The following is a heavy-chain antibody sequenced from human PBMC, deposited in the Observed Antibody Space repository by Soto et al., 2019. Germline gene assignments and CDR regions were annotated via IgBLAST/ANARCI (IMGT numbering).Heavy chain of an antibody. CDR2: IWYDGSNK. Sequence: GGSLRLSCAASGFTFSSYGMHWVRQAPGKGLEWVAVIWYDGSNKYYADSVKGRFTISRDNSKNTLYLQMNSLRAEDTAVYYWAKGTVEKAPYFYCCSCYSGYSYYGMDVWGQGTTVTVSS. CDR1: GFTFSSYG. V-gene: IGHV3-33*06. D-gene: IGHD2-15*01. CDR3: AKGTVEKAPYFYCCSCYSGYSYYGMDV. J-gene: IGHJ6*02.